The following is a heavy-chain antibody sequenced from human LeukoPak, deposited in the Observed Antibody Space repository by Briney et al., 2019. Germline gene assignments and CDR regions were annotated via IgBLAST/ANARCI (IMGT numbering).Heavy chain of an antibody. CDR2: INHSGST. Sequence: PSETLSLTRAVYGGSFSGYYWSWIRQPPGKGLEWIGEINHSGSTNYNPSLKSRVTISVDTSKNQFSLKLSSVTAADTAVYYCARGVYGLNYFDYWGQGTLVTVSS. CDR3: ARGVYGLNYFDY. V-gene: IGHV4-34*01. CDR1: GGSFSGYY. D-gene: IGHD4-17*01. J-gene: IGHJ4*02.